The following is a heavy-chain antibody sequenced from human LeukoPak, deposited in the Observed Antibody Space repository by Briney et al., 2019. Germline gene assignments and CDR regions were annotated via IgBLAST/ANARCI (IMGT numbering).Heavy chain of an antibody. J-gene: IGHJ4*02. D-gene: IGHD6-19*01. CDR3: AKDGYLYSSGWYY. CDR2: ISYDGSNK. V-gene: IGHV3-30*18. Sequence: GGSLRLSCAASGFTFSSYGMHWVRQAPGKGLEWVAVISYDGSNKYYADSVKGRFTISRDNSKNTLYLQMNSLRAEDTAVYYCAKDGYLYSSGWYYWGQGTLVTVSS. CDR1: GFTFSSYG.